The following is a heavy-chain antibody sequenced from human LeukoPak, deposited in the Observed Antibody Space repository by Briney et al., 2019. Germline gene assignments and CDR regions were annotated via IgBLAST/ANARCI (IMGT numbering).Heavy chain of an antibody. CDR3: AKDPNGDYIGTFDI. J-gene: IGHJ3*02. CDR1: GFTFSGYV. CDR2: ISGSGGST. D-gene: IGHD4-17*01. Sequence: GGSLRLSCAASGFTFSGYVMTWVRQPPGKGLQWVADISGSGGSTYYADSVKGRFSISRDNSKNTLYLQMNSLRAEDTAVYYCAKDPNGDYIGTFDIWGQGTMVTVSS. V-gene: IGHV3-23*01.